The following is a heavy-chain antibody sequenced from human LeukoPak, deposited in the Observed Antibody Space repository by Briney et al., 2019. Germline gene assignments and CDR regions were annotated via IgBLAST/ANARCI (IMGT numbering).Heavy chain of an antibody. D-gene: IGHD3/OR15-3a*01. CDR1: SDSINRDS. Sequence: SETLSLTCTVSSDSINRDSWSWVRQPPGTGLEWIGNISYSGTTNYNPSLKRRVTMSVDTSKNQISLKLYSVAGADSAVYYCGRQLEAYGLAADYWGQGTLVTVSS. CDR2: ISYSGTT. CDR3: GRQLEAYGLAADY. J-gene: IGHJ4*02. V-gene: IGHV4-59*08.